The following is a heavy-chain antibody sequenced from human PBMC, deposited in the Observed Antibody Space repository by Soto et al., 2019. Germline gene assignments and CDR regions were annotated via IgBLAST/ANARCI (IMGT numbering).Heavy chain of an antibody. CDR1: GFSFSEYA. CDR3: AGRGDNNFNY. CDR2: VSYEGSKQ. Sequence: GGSLRLSCAGSGFSFSEYAMHWVRQAPGKGLDWVAVVSYEGSKQYYADSVRCRFTISRDNSKNELYLQMDSLRPEDTAVYYCAGRGDNNFNYWGQGTPVTVSS. D-gene: IGHD1-20*01. V-gene: IGHV3-30-3*01. J-gene: IGHJ4*02.